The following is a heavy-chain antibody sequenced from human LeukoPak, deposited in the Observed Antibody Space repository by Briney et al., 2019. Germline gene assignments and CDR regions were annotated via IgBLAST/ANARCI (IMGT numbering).Heavy chain of an antibody. Sequence: ASVKVSCKASGYTFTSYGISWVRQAPGQGLEWMGWISAYNGNTNYAQKLQGRVTMTTDTSTSTAYMELRSLRSDDTAVYYCATVFPPSYGDYETDDAFDIWGQGTMVTVSS. D-gene: IGHD4-17*01. CDR2: ISAYNGNT. J-gene: IGHJ3*02. CDR3: ATVFPPSYGDYETDDAFDI. V-gene: IGHV1-18*01. CDR1: GYTFTSYG.